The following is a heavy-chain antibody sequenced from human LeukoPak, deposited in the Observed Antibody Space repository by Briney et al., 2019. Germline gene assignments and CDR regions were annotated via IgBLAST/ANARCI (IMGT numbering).Heavy chain of an antibody. V-gene: IGHV4-34*01. CDR2: INHSGST. D-gene: IGHD1-26*01. J-gene: IGHJ4*02. CDR3: AREWGQWELLAKSSYYFDY. CDR1: GFTFSSYD. Sequence: GSLRLSCTASGFTFSSYDMNWVRQPPGKGLEWIGEINHSGSTNYNPSLKSRVTISVDTSKNQFSLKLSSVTAADTAVYYCAREWGQWELLAKSSYYFDYWGQGTLVTVSS.